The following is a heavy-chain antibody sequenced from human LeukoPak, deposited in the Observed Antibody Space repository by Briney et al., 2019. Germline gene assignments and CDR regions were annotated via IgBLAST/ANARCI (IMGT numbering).Heavy chain of an antibody. CDR3: ARGAWDYGDSRNYYYYYMDV. D-gene: IGHD4-17*01. CDR2: IYYSGST. Sequence: SETLSLTCAVYGGSFSGYYWSWIRQPPGKGLEWIGYIYYSGSTNYNPSLKSRVTISVDTSKNQFSLKLSSVTAADTAVYYCARGAWDYGDSRNYYYYYMDVWGKGTTVTISS. CDR1: GGSFSGYY. V-gene: IGHV4-59*01. J-gene: IGHJ6*03.